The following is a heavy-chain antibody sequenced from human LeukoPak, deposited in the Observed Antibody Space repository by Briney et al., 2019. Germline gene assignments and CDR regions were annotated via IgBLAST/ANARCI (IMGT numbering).Heavy chain of an antibody. V-gene: IGHV3-7*01. CDR1: RFTFSGYW. Sequence: GGALRLSCAASRFTFSGYWMSWVRQAPGEGVEWVADINEDGSEKYYVDSVKGGFTISRENAKNSLYLQMTSLRAEDTAVYHCARGPTKGNGFDIWGQGTMVTVSS. J-gene: IGHJ3*02. CDR2: INEDGSEK. CDR3: ARGPTKGNGFDI.